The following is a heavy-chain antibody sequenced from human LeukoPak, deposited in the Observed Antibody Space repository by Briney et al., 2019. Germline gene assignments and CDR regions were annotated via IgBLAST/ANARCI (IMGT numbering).Heavy chain of an antibody. Sequence: SETLSLTCTVSGGSISSSSYYWGWIRQPPGKGLEWIGSIYYSGSTYYNPSLKSRVTISVDTSKNQFSLKLSSVTAADTAVYYCARGPRDRVGLGYYYYYMDVWGKGTTVTVSS. D-gene: IGHD1-14*01. V-gene: IGHV4-39*01. J-gene: IGHJ6*03. CDR1: GGSISSSSYY. CDR3: ARGPRDRVGLGYYYYYMDV. CDR2: IYYSGST.